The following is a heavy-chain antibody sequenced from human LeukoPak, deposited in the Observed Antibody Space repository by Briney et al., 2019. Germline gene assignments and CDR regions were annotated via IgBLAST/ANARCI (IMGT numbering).Heavy chain of an antibody. CDR2: INPSGGST. Sequence: ASVKVSCKASGYTFTSYYMHWVRQAPGQGLEWMGIINPSGGSTSCAQKFQGRVTMTRDTSTSTVYMELSSLRSEDTAVYYCARVALYCSGGSCYSESWFDPWGQGTLVTVSS. CDR3: ARVALYCSGGSCYSESWFDP. D-gene: IGHD2-15*01. V-gene: IGHV1-46*03. J-gene: IGHJ5*02. CDR1: GYTFTSYY.